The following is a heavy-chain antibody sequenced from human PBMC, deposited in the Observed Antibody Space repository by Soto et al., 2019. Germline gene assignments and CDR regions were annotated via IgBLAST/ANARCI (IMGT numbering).Heavy chain of an antibody. CDR2: IYWDDDK. D-gene: IGHD2-15*01. CDR3: AHRREDRGGLGNFDY. V-gene: IGHV2-5*02. Sequence: QITLKESGPTLVKPTQTLTLTCTFSGFSLSTSGVGVGWIRQPPGKALDWLALIYWDDDKRYSPSLRSRLTIXXDXSXXQVDLTMTNMDPVDTATYYCAHRREDRGGLGNFDYWGQGTLVTVSS. CDR1: GFSLSTSGVG. J-gene: IGHJ4*02.